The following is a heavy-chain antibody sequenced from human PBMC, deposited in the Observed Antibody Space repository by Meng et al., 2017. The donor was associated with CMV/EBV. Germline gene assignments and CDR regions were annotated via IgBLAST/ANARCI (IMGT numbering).Heavy chain of an antibody. CDR2: IIPIFGTA. CDR3: AREVDDYGDGWYFDL. CDR1: GGTFSSYA. J-gene: IGHJ2*01. Sequence: QVQLLQSGAEGKKPGSSVKVSCKASGGTFSSYAISWVRQAPGQGLEWMGGIIPIFGTANYAQKFQGRVTITADESTSTAYMELSSLRSEDTAVYYCAREVDDYGDGWYFDLWGRGTLVTVSS. V-gene: IGHV1-69*12. D-gene: IGHD4-17*01.